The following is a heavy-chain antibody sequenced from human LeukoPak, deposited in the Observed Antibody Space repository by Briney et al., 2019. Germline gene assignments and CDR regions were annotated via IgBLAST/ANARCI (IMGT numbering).Heavy chain of an antibody. Sequence: GGSLRLSCAASGFTFSSYAMSWVRQAPGKGLEWVSAISGSGGSTYYADSVKGRFTISRDNSKNTLYLQMNSLRAEDTAVYYCAKDRDDVSSGEAFDYWGQGTLVTVSS. CDR2: ISGSGGST. J-gene: IGHJ4*02. CDR3: AKDRDDVSSGEAFDY. V-gene: IGHV3-23*01. D-gene: IGHD3-10*01. CDR1: GFTFSSYA.